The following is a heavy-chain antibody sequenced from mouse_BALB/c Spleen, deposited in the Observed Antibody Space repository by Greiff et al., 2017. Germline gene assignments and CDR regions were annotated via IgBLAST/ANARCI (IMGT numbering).Heavy chain of an antibody. J-gene: IGHJ4*01. V-gene: IGHV1-66*01. CDR1: GYSFTSYY. D-gene: IGHD2-1*01. Sequence: QVQLQQSGPELVKPGASVKLSCKASGYSFTSYYIHWVKQRPGQGLEWIGWIFPGSGNTKYNEKFKGKATLTADTSSSTAYMQLSSLTSEDSAVYFCARGGNYYAMDYWGQGTSVTVSS. CDR3: ARGGNYYAMDY. CDR2: IFPGSGNT.